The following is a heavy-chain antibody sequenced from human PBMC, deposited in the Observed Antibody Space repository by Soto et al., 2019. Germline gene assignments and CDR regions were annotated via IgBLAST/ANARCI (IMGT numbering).Heavy chain of an antibody. CDR2: ISFDGNIK. Sequence: QVQLVESGGGMVQPGKSLRLSCAASGFTFSRYAMYWVRQAPGKGLEWVATISFDGNIKLYADSVRGRFTFSRDNSKNTLYLQMTSLRPDDAGVFYCVRDYGWTIVAGTGYFDYWGQGALVTVSS. J-gene: IGHJ4*02. CDR1: GFTFSRYA. D-gene: IGHD5-12*01. V-gene: IGHV3-30*03. CDR3: VRDYGWTIVAGTGYFDY.